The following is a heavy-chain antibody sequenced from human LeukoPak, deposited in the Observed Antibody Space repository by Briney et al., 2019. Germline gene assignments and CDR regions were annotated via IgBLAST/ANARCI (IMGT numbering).Heavy chain of an antibody. J-gene: IGHJ4*02. V-gene: IGHV4-39*07. D-gene: IGHD6-13*01. CDR1: GGSISSSSYF. CDR3: ARGRRNSSSWYDDY. CDR2: IFYSGST. Sequence: SGTLSLTCTVSGGSISSSSYFWGWIRQPPGKGLEWIGSIFYSGSTYYNPSLKSRVTISVDTSKNQFSLKLSSVTAADTAVYYCARGRRNSSSWYDDYWGQGTLVTVSS.